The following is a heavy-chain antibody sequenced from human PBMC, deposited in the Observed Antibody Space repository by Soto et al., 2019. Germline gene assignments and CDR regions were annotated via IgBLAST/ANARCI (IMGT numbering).Heavy chain of an antibody. CDR2: MNPNSGDT. Sequence: QVQLVQSGAEVKKPGASVKVSCKASGYTFTSYEINWVRQATGQGLEWMGWMNPNSGDTGYAQKFQGRVTMTRNTSISTAYMELSSLRSEDTAVFYCARGELLWFGELLRWGQGTLVTVSS. V-gene: IGHV1-8*01. CDR1: GYTFTSYE. D-gene: IGHD3-10*01. CDR3: ARGELLWFGELLR. J-gene: IGHJ4*02.